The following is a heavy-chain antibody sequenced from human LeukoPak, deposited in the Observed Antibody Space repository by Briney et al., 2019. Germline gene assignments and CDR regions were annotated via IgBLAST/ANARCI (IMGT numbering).Heavy chain of an antibody. CDR3: ARMTLATMDAFDI. D-gene: IGHD5-24*01. CDR1: GGSISSGGYY. Sequence: PSETLSLTCTVSGGSISSGGYYWSWIRQPPGKGLEWIGYIYHSGSTYYNPSLKSRVTISVDRSKNQFSLKLSSVTAADTAVYYCARMTLATMDAFDIWGQGTMVTVSS. CDR2: IYHSGST. V-gene: IGHV4-30-2*01. J-gene: IGHJ3*02.